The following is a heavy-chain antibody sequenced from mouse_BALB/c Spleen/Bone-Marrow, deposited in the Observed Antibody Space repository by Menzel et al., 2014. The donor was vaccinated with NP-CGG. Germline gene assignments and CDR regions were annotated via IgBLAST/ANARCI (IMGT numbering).Heavy chain of an antibody. D-gene: IGHD1-1*01. V-gene: IGHV1S81*02. J-gene: IGHJ2*01. CDR1: GYTFTSYW. CDR2: INPSNGGA. Sequence: VQLQQSGAELVKPGASVKLSCKASGYTFTSYWMHWVKLRPGQGFEWIGEINPSNGGANYNERFKRKATLTVDKSSSTAYMQLSSPTSEDSAVYYCATSYYYAGSRGNSWGQGTTLTVSS. CDR3: ATSYYYAGSRGNS.